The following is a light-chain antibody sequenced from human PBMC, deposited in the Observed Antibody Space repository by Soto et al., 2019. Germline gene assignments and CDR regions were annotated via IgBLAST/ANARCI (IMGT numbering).Light chain of an antibody. CDR2: DNN. CDR1: SSNIGNNY. V-gene: IGLV1-51*01. Sequence: QSVLTQPPLVSAAPGQKVTISCSGSSSNIGNNYVSWYQQLPGTAPKLLIYDNNKRPSGIPDRFSGSKSGTSATLGITGLRTGDEADYYCGTWDSSLSAGVFGGGTQLTVL. CDR3: GTWDSSLSAGV. J-gene: IGLJ2*01.